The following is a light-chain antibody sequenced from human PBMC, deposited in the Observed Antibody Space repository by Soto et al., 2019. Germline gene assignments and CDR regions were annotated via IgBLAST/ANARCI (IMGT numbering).Light chain of an antibody. Sequence: EIVLTQSPGTLSLSPGERATLSCRASQSVSSSYLAWYQQKPGQAPRLLIYGASSRATGIPDRFSGSGSGKDCTQTISRLGPEDFAVYYCQRYGSSPRTFGQGTKGKIK. CDR1: QSVSSSY. CDR3: QRYGSSPRT. CDR2: GAS. J-gene: IGKJ1*01. V-gene: IGKV3-20*01.